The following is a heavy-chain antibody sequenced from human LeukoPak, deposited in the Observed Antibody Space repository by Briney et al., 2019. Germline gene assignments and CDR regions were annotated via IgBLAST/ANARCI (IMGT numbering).Heavy chain of an antibody. CDR3: AKDMRIAAAGFDY. CDR1: GFTFSSYG. J-gene: IGHJ4*02. D-gene: IGHD6-13*01. CDR2: ISYDGSNK. V-gene: IGHV3-30*18. Sequence: GRSLRLSCAASGFTFSSYGMHWVRQAPGKGLEWVAVISYDGSNKYYADSVKGRFTISRDSSKNTLYLQMNSLRAEDTAVYYCAKDMRIAAAGFDYWGQGTLVTVSS.